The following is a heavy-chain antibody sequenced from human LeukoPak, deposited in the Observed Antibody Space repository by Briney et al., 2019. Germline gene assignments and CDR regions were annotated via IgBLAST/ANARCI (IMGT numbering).Heavy chain of an antibody. J-gene: IGHJ6*02. CDR2: IWYDGNNK. CDR1: GFTFSSYG. D-gene: IGHD1-26*01. CDR3: AGSSGSYPHYYYYYGMDV. Sequence: GGSLRLSCAASGFTFSSYGMHWVRQAPGKGLEWVAVIWYDGNNKYYADSVKGRFTISRDNSKNTLYLQMNSLRAEDTAVYYCAGSSGSYPHYYYYYGMDVWGQGTRVTVSS. V-gene: IGHV3-33*01.